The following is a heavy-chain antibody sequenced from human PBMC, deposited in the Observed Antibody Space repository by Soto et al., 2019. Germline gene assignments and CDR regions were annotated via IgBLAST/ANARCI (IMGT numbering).Heavy chain of an antibody. D-gene: IGHD3-10*01. V-gene: IGHV5-51*01. Sequence: PGESLKISCKGSGYNFANYWIGWVRQMPGKGPEWMGIIYPGDSDVRYSPSFEGQVTISADKSISTAYLQWNSLKASDSAMYHCERSYSRGGSYFVILETWGQGNRVTV. J-gene: IGHJ5*02. CDR3: ERSYSRGGSYFVILET. CDR1: GYNFANYW. CDR2: IYPGDSDV.